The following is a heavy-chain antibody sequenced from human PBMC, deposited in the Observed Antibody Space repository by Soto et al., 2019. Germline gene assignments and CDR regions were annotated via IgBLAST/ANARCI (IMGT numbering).Heavy chain of an antibody. V-gene: IGHV4-30-2*01. CDR1: GDSISRDGSS. J-gene: IGHJ4*01. CDR2: IYHSGAT. CDR3: AREMSYYFDS. Sequence: QVQLQESGSGLVKPSQTLVLTCTVSGDSISRDGSSWSWLRQPPGKGLEWIGYIYHSGATYYNPSLKSRVTTSVDKSKNQFSLSLASVTAADTGVYYCAREMSYYFDSWGHGTLVTVSS.